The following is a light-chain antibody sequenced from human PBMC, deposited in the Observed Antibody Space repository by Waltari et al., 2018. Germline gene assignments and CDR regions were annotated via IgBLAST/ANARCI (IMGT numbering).Light chain of an antibody. V-gene: IGLV2-14*03. J-gene: IGLJ2*01. Sequence: QSALTQPASVSGSPGQSITISCTGSSSDVGGYNYVSWYQKHPGKAPKLMIYDVSHRPSGGSNRFSGSKSGNTASLTISGLQAEDEADYYCSSYTGSSTLVFGGGTKLTVL. CDR1: SSDVGGYNY. CDR3: SSYTGSSTLV. CDR2: DVS.